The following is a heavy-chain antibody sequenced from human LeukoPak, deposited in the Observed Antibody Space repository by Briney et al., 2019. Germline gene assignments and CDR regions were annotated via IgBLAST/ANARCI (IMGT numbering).Heavy chain of an antibody. CDR2: INHSGST. CDR3: ARQVYYYDSSGYYADPRLYYFDY. CDR1: GGSFSGYY. V-gene: IGHV4-34*01. D-gene: IGHD3-22*01. J-gene: IGHJ4*02. Sequence: SETLSLTCAVYGGSFSGYYWSWIRQPPGKGLEWIGEINHSGSTNYNPSLKSRVTISVDTSKNQFSLKLSSVTAADTAVYYCARQVYYYDSSGYYADPRLYYFDYWGQGTLVTVSS.